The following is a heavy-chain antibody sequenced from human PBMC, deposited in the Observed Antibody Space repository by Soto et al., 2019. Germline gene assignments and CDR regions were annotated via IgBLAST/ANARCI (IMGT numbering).Heavy chain of an antibody. CDR1: GFTFSSYA. Sequence: GGSLRLSCAASGFTFSSYAMTWVCQAPGKGLEWVSGISGGGGVSTYYADSVKGRFTISRDNSMNTLYLQMNRLRAEDTAVYYCAKDAISMVRGVNNWFDPWGQGTLVTVSS. D-gene: IGHD3-10*01. J-gene: IGHJ5*02. V-gene: IGHV3-23*01. CDR3: AKDAISMVRGVNNWFDP. CDR2: ISGGGGVST.